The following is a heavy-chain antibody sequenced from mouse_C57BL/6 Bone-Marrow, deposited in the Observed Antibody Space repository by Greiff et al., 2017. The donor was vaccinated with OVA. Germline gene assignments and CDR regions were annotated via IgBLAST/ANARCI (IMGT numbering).Heavy chain of an antibody. D-gene: IGHD4-1*01. CDR3: ARDHNWDEGDYAMDY. V-gene: IGHV7-1*01. CDR1: GFTFSDFY. CDR2: SRNKANDYTT. J-gene: IGHJ4*01. Sequence: EVMLVESGGGLVQSGRSLRLSCATSGFTFSDFYMEWVRQAPGKGLEWIAASRNKANDYTTEYNASVKGRFIVSRDTSQSILYLQMNDMRDEDTAIYYCARDHNWDEGDYAMDYWGQGTSVTVSS.